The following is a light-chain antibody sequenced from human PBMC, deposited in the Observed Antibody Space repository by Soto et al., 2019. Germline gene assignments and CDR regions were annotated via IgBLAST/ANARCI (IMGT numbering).Light chain of an antibody. CDR1: QSISIW. Sequence: DIQMTQSPSTLSASVGDRVTITCRASQSISIWLAWYQQKPGKAPKRLIYKASSLESGVPSRFSGSGSGTEFTLTITSLQPDDFAIYHCQQYNSWPLTFGAGTKVEIK. J-gene: IGKJ4*01. CDR2: KAS. CDR3: QQYNSWPLT. V-gene: IGKV1-5*03.